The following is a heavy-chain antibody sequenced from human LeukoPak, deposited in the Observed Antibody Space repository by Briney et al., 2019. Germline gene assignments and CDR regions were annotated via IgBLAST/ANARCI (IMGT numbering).Heavy chain of an antibody. V-gene: IGHV4-59*01. J-gene: IGHJ3*02. CDR2: IYYSGST. CDR1: GGSISSYY. Sequence: PSETLSLTCTVSGGSISSYYWSWLRQPPGKGLEWIGYIYYSGSTNYNPSLKSRVTISVDTSKNQFSLKLSSVTAADTAVYYCARAPEYDAFDIWGQGTMVTVSS. CDR3: ARAPEYDAFDI. D-gene: IGHD6-6*01.